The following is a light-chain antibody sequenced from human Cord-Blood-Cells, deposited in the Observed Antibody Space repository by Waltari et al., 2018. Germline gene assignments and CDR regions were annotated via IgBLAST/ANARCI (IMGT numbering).Light chain of an antibody. V-gene: IGLV2-14*03. Sequence: QSALPQPASVSGSPGQSITISCPGTSSDVGGYNYVSWYQQHPGKAPKLMIYDVSNRPSGVSNRFSGSKSGNTASLTISGLQAEDEADYYCSSYTSSSTWVFGGGTKRTVL. CDR1: SSDVGGYNY. CDR2: DVS. J-gene: IGLJ3*02. CDR3: SSYTSSSTWV.